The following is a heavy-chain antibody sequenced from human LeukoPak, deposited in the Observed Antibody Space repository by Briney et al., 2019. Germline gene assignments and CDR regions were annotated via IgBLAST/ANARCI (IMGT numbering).Heavy chain of an antibody. Sequence: GRSLRLSCAASGFTYSSYAMSWVRQAPGKGLEWVSGFSGSGDTTDYADSVKGRFTISRDNSKNTLYLQMNSLRVEDTAVYHCAKGFYYGGSSDLSSFDIWGQGTMVTVSS. CDR2: FSGSGDTT. CDR1: GFTYSSYA. J-gene: IGHJ3*02. V-gene: IGHV3-23*01. D-gene: IGHD4-23*01. CDR3: AKGFYYGGSSDLSSFDI.